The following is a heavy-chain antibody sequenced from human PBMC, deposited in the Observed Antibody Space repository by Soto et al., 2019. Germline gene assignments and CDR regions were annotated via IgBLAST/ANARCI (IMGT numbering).Heavy chain of an antibody. Sequence: GESLKISCAASGFTVSSDYMRWVRQAPGKGLEWVSVTYSGGSTYYADSVKGRFTVSRDNSKNTLYLQMNSLRAEDTAVYYCARDRSDYDTYYYGMDVWGQGTTVTVSS. CDR3: ARDRSDYDTYYYGMDV. D-gene: IGHD4-17*01. CDR1: GFTVSSDY. J-gene: IGHJ6*02. V-gene: IGHV3-53*01. CDR2: TYSGGST.